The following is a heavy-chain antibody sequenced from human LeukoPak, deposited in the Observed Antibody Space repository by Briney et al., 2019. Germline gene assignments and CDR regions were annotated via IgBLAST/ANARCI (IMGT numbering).Heavy chain of an antibody. Sequence: GGSLRLSCAASGFTFSSYSMNWVRQAPGKGLEWVSYISSSSSTIYYADSVKGRFTISRDNAKNSLYLQMNSLRAEDTAVYYCARGPRIAAAGQNYCYYGMDVWGQGTTVTVSS. J-gene: IGHJ6*02. D-gene: IGHD6-13*01. V-gene: IGHV3-48*01. CDR3: ARGPRIAAAGQNYCYYGMDV. CDR1: GFTFSSYS. CDR2: ISSSSSTI.